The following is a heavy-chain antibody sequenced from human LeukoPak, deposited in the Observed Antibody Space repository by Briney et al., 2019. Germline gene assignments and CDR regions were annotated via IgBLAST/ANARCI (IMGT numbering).Heavy chain of an antibody. CDR3: ARVGRDRGYYFDY. J-gene: IGHJ4*02. CDR2: IYTSGST. CDR1: GGSINSYY. D-gene: IGHD1-26*01. Sequence: SETLSLTCTVSGGSINSYYWSWIRQPAGKGLEWIGRIYTSGSTNYNPSLKSRVTISVDTSKNQFSLKLSSVTAADTAVYYCARVGRDRGYYFDYWGQGTLVTVSS. V-gene: IGHV4-4*07.